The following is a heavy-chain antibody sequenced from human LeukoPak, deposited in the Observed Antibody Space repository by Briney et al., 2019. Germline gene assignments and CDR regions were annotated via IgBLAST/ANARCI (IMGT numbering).Heavy chain of an antibody. D-gene: IGHD6-13*01. CDR1: GFTFSSYD. V-gene: IGHV3-23*01. Sequence: GGSLRLSCAASGFTFSSYDMNWVRQAPGKGLEWVSSISGSGDSTYYADCVNGRFTISRDNSKNTLYLQLNSLRAEQTAIYSCAKGGPYSSSWGGKFDHWGQGTLVTVSS. CDR2: ISGSGDST. CDR3: AKGGPYSSSWGGKFDH. J-gene: IGHJ4*02.